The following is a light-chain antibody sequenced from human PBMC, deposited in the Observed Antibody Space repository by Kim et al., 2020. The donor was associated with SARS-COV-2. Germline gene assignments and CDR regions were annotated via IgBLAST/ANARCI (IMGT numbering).Light chain of an antibody. CDR2: DVT. CDR3: SSYTSSFTLI. Sequence: QSALTQPPSVSGSPGQSVTISCTGTTSDVGGYNRVSWYQQPPGTAPKLMIYDVTNRPSGVPDRFSGSKSGNTASLTISGLQAEDEADYYCSSYTSSFTLICGGETQLTVL. V-gene: IGLV2-18*02. J-gene: IGLJ2*01. CDR1: TSDVGGYNR.